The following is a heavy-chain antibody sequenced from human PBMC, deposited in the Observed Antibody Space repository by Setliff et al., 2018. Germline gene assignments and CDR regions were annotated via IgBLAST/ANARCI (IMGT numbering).Heavy chain of an antibody. CDR1: GFSFNKYW. CDR3: FGAGTCSY. J-gene: IGHJ4*02. V-gene: IGHV3-7*01. Sequence: PGGSLRLSCTVYGFSFNKYWMYWVRQAPGKGLEWLASINPHGSEKYYADSVKGRFTISRDNAKNSLSLQMNNLRTEETAVYYCFGAGTCSYWGQGNLVTVSS. CDR2: INPHGSEK. D-gene: IGHD3-10*01.